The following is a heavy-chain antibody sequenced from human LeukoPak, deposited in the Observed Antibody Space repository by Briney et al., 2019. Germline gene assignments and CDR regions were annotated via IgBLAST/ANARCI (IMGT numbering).Heavy chain of an antibody. D-gene: IGHD3-9*01. CDR2: ISYDGSNK. Sequence: PGGSLRLSCAASGFTFSSYAMHWVRQAPGKGLEWVAVISYDGSNKYYADSVKGRFTISRDNSKNTLYLQMNSLRAEDTAVYYCAKGLRYFDWLDAFDIWGQGTMVTVSS. J-gene: IGHJ3*02. CDR3: AKGLRYFDWLDAFDI. CDR1: GFTFSSYA. V-gene: IGHV3-30-3*01.